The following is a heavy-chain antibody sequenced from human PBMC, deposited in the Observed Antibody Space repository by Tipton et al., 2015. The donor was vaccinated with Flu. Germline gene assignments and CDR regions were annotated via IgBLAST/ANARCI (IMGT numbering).Heavy chain of an antibody. J-gene: IGHJ5*02. V-gene: IGHV4-38-2*01. CDR2: VSRTGST. D-gene: IGHD4-11*01. Sequence: LRLSCAVSGDSISSDFYWAWIRQFPGKGLEWIGTVSRTGSTIYNPSLKSRVTISIDTSKNQSSLNMRSVTAADMAVYYCARRDYSNYVSEPKNWFDPWGQGTLVTVSS. CDR1: GDSISSDFY. CDR3: ARRDYSNYVSEPKNWFDP.